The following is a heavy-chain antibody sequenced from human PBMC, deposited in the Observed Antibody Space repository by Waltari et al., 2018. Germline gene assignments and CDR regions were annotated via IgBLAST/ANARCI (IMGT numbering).Heavy chain of an antibody. CDR2: IYSGGST. V-gene: IGHV3-23*03. J-gene: IGHJ4*02. Sequence: EVQLLESGGGLVQPGGSLRLSCAASGFTFSSYAMSWVRQAPGKGVEWVSVIYSGGSTYYADSVKGRFTISRDNSKNTLYLQMNSLRAEDTAVYYCAKALQEAAGSFDYWGQGTLVTVSS. CDR1: GFTFSSYA. D-gene: IGHD6-13*01. CDR3: AKALQEAAGSFDY.